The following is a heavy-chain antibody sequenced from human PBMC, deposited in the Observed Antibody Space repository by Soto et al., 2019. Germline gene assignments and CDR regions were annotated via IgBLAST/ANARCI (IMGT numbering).Heavy chain of an antibody. CDR1: GGSISSYY. J-gene: IGHJ4*02. D-gene: IGHD3-10*01. CDR3: ARTGSGSLDD. CDR2: IYHSGST. Sequence: PSETLSLTCTVSGGSISSYYWSWIRQPPGKGLEWIGYIYHSGSTNYNPSLKSRVTISVDTSKNQFSLKVSSVTAADTAVYYCARTGSGSLDDWGQGTLVTVSS. V-gene: IGHV4-59*01.